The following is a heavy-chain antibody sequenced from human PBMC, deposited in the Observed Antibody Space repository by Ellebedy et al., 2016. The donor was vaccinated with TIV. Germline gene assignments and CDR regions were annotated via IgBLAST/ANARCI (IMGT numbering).Heavy chain of an antibody. J-gene: IGHJ4*02. CDR1: GGSFSGCY. D-gene: IGHD3-3*01. Sequence: SETLSLTCAVYGGSFSGCYWAWIRQPPGKGLEWIGNIYYTGSTSYNPSLKSRVPITVDTSKNQFSLELSSVTAADTAFYYCARTMGRPDYWGQGTLVTVSS. CDR2: IYYTGST. V-gene: IGHV4-34*01. CDR3: ARTMGRPDY.